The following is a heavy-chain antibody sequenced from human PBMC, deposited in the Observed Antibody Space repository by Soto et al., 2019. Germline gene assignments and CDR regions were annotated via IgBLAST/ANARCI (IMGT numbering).Heavy chain of an antibody. J-gene: IGHJ6*02. V-gene: IGHV3-21*01. CDR1: GFPFSSYS. CDR3: ARVPSPPYYYYGMDV. Sequence: EVQLVESGGGLVKPGGSLRLSCAASGFPFSSYSMNWVRKPQGRGLGWVSSISSSSSYIYYADSVKGRFTISRDNAKNSLYLQMNSLRAEDTAVYYCARVPSPPYYYYGMDVWGQGTTVTVSS. CDR2: ISSSSSYI.